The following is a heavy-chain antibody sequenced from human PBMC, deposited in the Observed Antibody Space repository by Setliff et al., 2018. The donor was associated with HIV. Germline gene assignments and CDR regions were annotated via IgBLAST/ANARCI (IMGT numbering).Heavy chain of an antibody. Sequence: ASVKVSCKASGYTLTSYSMHWVRQAPGQGLEWMGWINAGNGNTKDSQKFQGRVTMTRDTSASTVYMELSSLRFEDTAVYYCARAASAAMWGGSPFFDPWGQGTLVTVSS. CDR2: INAGNGNT. J-gene: IGHJ5*02. V-gene: IGHV1-3*01. D-gene: IGHD2-2*01. CDR1: GYTLTSYS. CDR3: ARAASAAMWGGSPFFDP.